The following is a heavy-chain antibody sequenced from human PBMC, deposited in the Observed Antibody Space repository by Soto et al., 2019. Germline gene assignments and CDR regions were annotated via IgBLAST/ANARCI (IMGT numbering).Heavy chain of an antibody. CDR2: ISYDGSNK. Sequence: GGSLRLSCAGSGFTFSRNVMHWVRQAPGKGLEWVAFISYDGSNKYYADSVKGRFTISRDNSKNTLYLQMNSLRPEDTSVYYCASGYCSTTSCFYGMDIWGQGTTVTVSS. V-gene: IGHV3-30-3*01. J-gene: IGHJ6*02. CDR1: GFTFSRNV. CDR3: ASGYCSTTSCFYGMDI. D-gene: IGHD2-2*01.